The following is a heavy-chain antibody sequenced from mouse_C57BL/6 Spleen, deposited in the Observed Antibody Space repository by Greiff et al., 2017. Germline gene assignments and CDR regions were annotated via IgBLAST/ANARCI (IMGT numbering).Heavy chain of an antibody. Sequence: VQLQQPGAELVKPGASVKLSCKASGYTFTSYWMHWVKQRPGQGLEWIGMIHPNSGSTNYNEKFKSKATLTVDKSSSTAYMQLSSLTSEYSAVYYCARSEFITTVVATELDYWGQGTTLTVSS. V-gene: IGHV1-64*01. D-gene: IGHD1-1*01. CDR1: GYTFTSYW. J-gene: IGHJ2*01. CDR2: IHPNSGST. CDR3: ARSEFITTVVATELDY.